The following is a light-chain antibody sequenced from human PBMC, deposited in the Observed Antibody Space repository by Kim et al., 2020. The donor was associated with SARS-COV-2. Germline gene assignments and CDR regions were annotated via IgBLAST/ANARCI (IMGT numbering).Light chain of an antibody. CDR1: SSNIGAGYD. CDR3: QSYDSSLSGSDVV. V-gene: IGLV1-40*01. J-gene: IGLJ2*01. Sequence: QSVLTQPPSVSGAPGQRVTISCTGSSSNIGAGYDVHWYQQLPGTAPKLLIYGNSNRPSGVPDRFSGSKSGTSASLAITGLQAEDEAVYYCQSYDSSLSGSDVVFGGGTQLTVL. CDR2: GNS.